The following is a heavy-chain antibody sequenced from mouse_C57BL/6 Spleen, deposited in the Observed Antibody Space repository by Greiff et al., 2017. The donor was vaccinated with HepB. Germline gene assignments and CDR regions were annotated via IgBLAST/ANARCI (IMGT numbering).Heavy chain of an antibody. CDR1: GYTFTSYW. V-gene: IGHV1-64*01. J-gene: IGHJ4*01. CDR3: ARVYSNYGGAMDY. CDR2: IHPNSGST. D-gene: IGHD2-5*01. Sequence: QVQLQQPGAELVKPGASVKLSCKASGYTFTSYWMHWVKQRPGQGLEWIGMIHPNSGSTNYNEKFKSKATLTVDKSSSTAYMQLSSLTSEDSAVYYCARVYSNYGGAMDYWGQGTSVTVSS.